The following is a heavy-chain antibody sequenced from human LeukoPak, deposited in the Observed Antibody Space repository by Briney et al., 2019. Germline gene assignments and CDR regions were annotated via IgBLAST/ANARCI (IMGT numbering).Heavy chain of an antibody. Sequence: SETLSLTCAVYGGSFSGYYWSWIRQPPGKGLEWIGEINHSGSTNYIPSLKSRVTISVDTSKNQFSLKLSSVTAADTAVYYCARAPYDFWSGYYGMDVWGQGTTVTVSS. D-gene: IGHD3-3*01. V-gene: IGHV4-34*01. CDR2: INHSGST. J-gene: IGHJ6*02. CDR1: GGSFSGYY. CDR3: ARAPYDFWSGYYGMDV.